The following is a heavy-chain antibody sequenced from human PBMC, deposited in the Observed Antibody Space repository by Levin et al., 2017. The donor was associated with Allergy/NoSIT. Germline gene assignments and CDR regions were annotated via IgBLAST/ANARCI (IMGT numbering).Heavy chain of an antibody. CDR3: ARSTGYNSGWDY. CDR1: EFTFSSYT. D-gene: IGHD6-19*01. CDR2: ISSTSAYI. V-gene: IGHV3-21*01. J-gene: IGHJ4*02. Sequence: GESLKISCAASEFTFSSYTMNWVRQAPGKGLEWVSSISSTSAYIFYADSVRGRFTISRDNAKDSLYLQMHSLRADDMAFYYCARSTGYNSGWDYWGQGTLVTVSS.